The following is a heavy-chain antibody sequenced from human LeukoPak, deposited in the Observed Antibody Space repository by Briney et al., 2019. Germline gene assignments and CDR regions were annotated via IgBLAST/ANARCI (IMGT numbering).Heavy chain of an antibody. CDR3: ALVQLERDAFDI. J-gene: IGHJ3*02. V-gene: IGHV1-2*02. Sequence: GASVKVSCKASGYTLTGYYMHWVRQAPGQGLEWMGWINPNSGGTNYAQKFQGRVTMTRDTSISTAYMELSRLRSDDTAVYYCALVQLERDAFDIWGQGTMVTVSS. D-gene: IGHD1-1*01. CDR1: GYTLTGYY. CDR2: INPNSGGT.